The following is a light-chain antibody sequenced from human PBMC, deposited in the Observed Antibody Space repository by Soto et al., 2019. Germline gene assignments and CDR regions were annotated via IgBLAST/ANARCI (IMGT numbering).Light chain of an antibody. CDR1: SSDVGGYNY. V-gene: IGLV2-11*01. J-gene: IGLJ1*01. Sequence: QSVLTQPRSVSGSPVHPVTITCTGTSSDVGGYNYVSWYQQHPGKAPKLMIYDVSKRPSGVPDRFSGSKSGNTASLTISGLQAEDEADYYCCSYAGSFRVFGTGTKVTVL. CDR3: CSYAGSFRV. CDR2: DVS.